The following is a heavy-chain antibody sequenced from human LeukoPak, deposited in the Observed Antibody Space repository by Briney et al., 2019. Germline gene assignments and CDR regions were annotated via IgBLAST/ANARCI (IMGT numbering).Heavy chain of an antibody. Sequence: GGSLRLSCAASGFTFSNYGMHWVRQAPGKGLEWVAVVSYDGSNKYYADSVKGRFTISRDNSKNTLYLQMNSLRAEDTAVYYCAIDIGGSNDYWGQGTLVTVSS. CDR3: AIDIGGSNDY. V-gene: IGHV3-30*03. J-gene: IGHJ4*02. CDR1: GFTFSNYG. CDR2: VSYDGSNK. D-gene: IGHD3-16*01.